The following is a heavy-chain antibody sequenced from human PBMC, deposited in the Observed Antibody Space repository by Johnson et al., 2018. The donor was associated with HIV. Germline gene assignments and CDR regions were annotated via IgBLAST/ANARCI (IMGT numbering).Heavy chain of an antibody. J-gene: IGHJ3*02. Sequence: QVQLVESGGGVVQPGRSMRLSCAASGFTFSTYGMHWVRQAPGKGLEWVAVMWYDGSNRYYADSVKGRFTISRDNSKNTLYLQMNSLRAEEQAVYYCAKDQWSSSWTNDAFDICGQGTMVSVSS. CDR2: MWYDGSNR. D-gene: IGHD6-13*01. CDR1: GFTFSTYG. V-gene: IGHV3-33*06. CDR3: AKDQWSSSWTNDAFDI.